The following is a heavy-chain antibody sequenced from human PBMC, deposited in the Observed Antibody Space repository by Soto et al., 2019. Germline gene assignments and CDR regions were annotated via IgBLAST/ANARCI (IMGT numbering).Heavy chain of an antibody. CDR2: ISPGDLDI. J-gene: IGHJ3*02. D-gene: IGHD6-6*01. CDR3: ARFRAPRRQLISMSFHI. Sequence: AASLNISCKASGYDFTYYRIAWVRQTPGRGQGRVGMISPGDLDIKYNPSSRGRVTISADKSITTAFVQWGSLRASDSAIYYCARFRAPRRQLISMSFHIWGLGTLVTVS. V-gene: IGHV5-51*01. CDR1: GYDFTYYR.